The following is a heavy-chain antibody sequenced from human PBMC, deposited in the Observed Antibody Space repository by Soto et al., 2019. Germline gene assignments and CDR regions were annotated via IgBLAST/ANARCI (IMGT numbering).Heavy chain of an antibody. CDR2: IYNSGST. Sequence: WTWLRQPPGKGLEWVGHIYNSGSTNYNPSLKSRVTISVDRSKNQFSLKLNSVTTADTAVYYCARDRGGTGYVFFAMDVWGQGTTVSVSS. V-gene: IGHV4-59*01. CDR3: ARDRGGTGYVFFAMDV. D-gene: IGHD5-12*01. J-gene: IGHJ6*02.